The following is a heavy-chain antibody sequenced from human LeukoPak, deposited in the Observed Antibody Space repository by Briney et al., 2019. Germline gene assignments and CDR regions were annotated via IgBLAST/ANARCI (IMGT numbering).Heavy chain of an antibody. V-gene: IGHV3-30*18. CDR3: AKWVEVAAAGPGD. CDR2: TSYDGSKK. CDR1: GFTFSSHG. D-gene: IGHD6-13*01. Sequence: PGGSLRLSCAASGFTFSSHGMHWVRQAPGKGLEWVAVTSYDGSKKDYADSVKGRFTISRDNSENTLYLQMNSLTTEDTAVYYCAKWVEVAAAGPGDWGQGTLVTVSS. J-gene: IGHJ4*02.